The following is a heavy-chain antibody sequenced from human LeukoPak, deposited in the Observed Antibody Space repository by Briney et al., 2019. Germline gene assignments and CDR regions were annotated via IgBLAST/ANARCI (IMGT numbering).Heavy chain of an antibody. CDR3: ARGAILGVAHAFDI. Sequence: SQTLSLTCTVSGGSISSGGYYWSWIRQHPGKGLEWTGYINYSGSTYYNPSLKSRVSISVDTSKTQFSLKLRSVTAADAAVYYRARGAILGVAHAFDIWGQGTMVTVSS. CDR2: INYSGST. D-gene: IGHD3-3*01. V-gene: IGHV4-31*03. CDR1: GGSISSGGYY. J-gene: IGHJ3*02.